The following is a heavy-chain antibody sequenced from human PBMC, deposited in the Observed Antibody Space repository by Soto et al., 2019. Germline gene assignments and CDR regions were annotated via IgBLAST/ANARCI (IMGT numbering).Heavy chain of an antibody. D-gene: IGHD3-10*01. CDR2: IWYGGSNK. J-gene: IGHJ4*02. Sequence: QVQLVESGGGVVQPGRSLRLSCAASGVTFGSYCMHWFRQAPGKGLEWVAVIWYGGSNKYDADSVKGRFTISRDNSKNTRYLQMNSLRAEDTAVYYCARVKGLGSGPLDYCGQATLATASS. CDR3: ARVKGLGSGPLDY. CDR1: GVTFGSYC. V-gene: IGHV3-33*01.